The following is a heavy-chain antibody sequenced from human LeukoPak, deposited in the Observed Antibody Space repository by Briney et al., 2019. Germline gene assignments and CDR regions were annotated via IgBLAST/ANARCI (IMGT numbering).Heavy chain of an antibody. CDR2: IKQDGSEK. Sequence: PGGSLRLSCAASGFTFSSYWMSWVRQAPGKGLEWVANIKQDGSEKYYVDSVKGRFTISRANTKNSLYLQMNSLRAEDTAVYYCARGVECSTSCHFYYYYYYMDVWGKGTTVTVSS. J-gene: IGHJ6*03. D-gene: IGHD2-2*01. V-gene: IGHV3-7*01. CDR3: ARGVECSTSCHFYYYYYYMDV. CDR1: GFTFSSYW.